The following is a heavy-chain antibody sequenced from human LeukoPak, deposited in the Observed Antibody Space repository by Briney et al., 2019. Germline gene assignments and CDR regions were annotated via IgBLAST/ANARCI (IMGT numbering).Heavy chain of an antibody. CDR1: GGSFSGYY. CDR3: ARYRLDGNPLFDY. Sequence: PSETLSLTCAVYGGSFSGYYWSWIRQPPGKGLEGIGYIYYSGSTNYNPSLKSRVTISVDTSKNQFSLKLSSVTAADTAVYYCARYRLDGNPLFDYWGQGTLVTVSS. J-gene: IGHJ4*02. D-gene: IGHD2-2*01. V-gene: IGHV4-59*01. CDR2: IYYSGST.